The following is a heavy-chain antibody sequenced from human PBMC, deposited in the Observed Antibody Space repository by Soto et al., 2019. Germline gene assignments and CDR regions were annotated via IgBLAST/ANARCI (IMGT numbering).Heavy chain of an antibody. CDR3: ARGQEWLRVFDY. Sequence: QVQLVESGGGVVQPGRSLRLSCAASGFTFSSYGMHWVRQAPGKGLEWVAVIWYDGSNKYYADSVKGRFTISRDNSKNTLYLQVNSLRAEDTAVYYCARGQEWLRVFDYWGQGTLVTVSS. CDR2: IWYDGSNK. D-gene: IGHD5-12*01. CDR1: GFTFSSYG. J-gene: IGHJ4*02. V-gene: IGHV3-33*01.